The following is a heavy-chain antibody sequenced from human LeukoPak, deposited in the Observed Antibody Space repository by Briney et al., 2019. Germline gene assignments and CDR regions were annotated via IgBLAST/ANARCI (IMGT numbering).Heavy chain of an antibody. J-gene: IGHJ6*03. Sequence: ASVKVSCKASGYTFTSYYMHWVRQAPGQGLEWMGIINPSGGSTSYAQKFQGRVTMTRNTSISTAYMELSSLRSEDTAVYYCARGVVRGVLPLYYYYYYYMDVWGKGTTVTISS. CDR2: INPSGGST. D-gene: IGHD3-10*01. CDR1: GYTFTSYY. V-gene: IGHV1-46*01. CDR3: ARGVVRGVLPLYYYYYYYMDV.